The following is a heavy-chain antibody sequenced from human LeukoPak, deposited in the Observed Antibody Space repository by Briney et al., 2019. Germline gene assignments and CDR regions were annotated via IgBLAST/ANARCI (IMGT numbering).Heavy chain of an antibody. CDR1: GGSISSSSYY. V-gene: IGHV4-39*07. CDR2: IYYSGST. CDR3: ARAGYYDSSGLRGDWFDP. Sequence: SETLSLTCTVSGGSISSSSYYWGWIRQPPGKGLEWIGSIYYSGSTNYNPSLKSRVTISVDTSKNQFSLKLSSVTAADTAVYYCARAGYYDSSGLRGDWFDPWGQGTLVTVSS. J-gene: IGHJ5*02. D-gene: IGHD3-22*01.